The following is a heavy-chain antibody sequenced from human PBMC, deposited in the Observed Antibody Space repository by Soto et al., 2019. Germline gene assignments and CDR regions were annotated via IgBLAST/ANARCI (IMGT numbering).Heavy chain of an antibody. V-gene: IGHV4-31*03. J-gene: IGHJ4*02. CDR3: ARRRDGAARLFDY. CDR1: GGSISSGGYY. D-gene: IGHD6-6*01. CDR2: IYYSGST. Sequence: QVQLQESGPGLVKPSQTLSLTCTVSGGSISSGGYYWSWIRQHQGKGLEWIGYIYYSGSTFYNPSLKSRVTISVDTSKNQFSLNLSSVTAADTAVYYCARRRDGAARLFDYWGQGTLVTVSS.